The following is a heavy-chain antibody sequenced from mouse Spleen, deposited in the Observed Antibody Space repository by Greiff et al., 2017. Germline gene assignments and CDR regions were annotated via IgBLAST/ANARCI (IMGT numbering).Heavy chain of an antibody. CDR3: AREAGLLRFRYFDV. J-gene: IGHJ1*03. D-gene: IGHD1-1*01. CDR2: ISDGGSYT. V-gene: IGHV5-4*01. CDR1: GFTFSSYA. Sequence: DVKLVESGGGLVKPGGSLKLSCAASGFTFSSYAMSWVRQTPEKRLEWVATISDGGSYTYYPDNVKGRFTISRDNAKNNLYLQMSHLKSEDTAMYYCAREAGLLRFRYFDVWGTGTTVTVSS.